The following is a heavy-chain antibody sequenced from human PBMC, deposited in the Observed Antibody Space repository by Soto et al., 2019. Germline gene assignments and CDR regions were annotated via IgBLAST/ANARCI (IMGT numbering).Heavy chain of an antibody. CDR1: GFTFSNAW. CDR2: IKSKTDGGTT. CDR3: TTVRFLEWPQDV. Sequence: GGSLRLSCAASGFTFSNAWMSWVRQAPGKGLEWVGRIKSKTDGGTTDYAAPVKGRFTISRDDSKNTLYLQMNSLKTEDTAVHYCTTVRFLEWPQDVWGQGTTVTVSS. J-gene: IGHJ6*02. V-gene: IGHV3-15*01. D-gene: IGHD3-3*01.